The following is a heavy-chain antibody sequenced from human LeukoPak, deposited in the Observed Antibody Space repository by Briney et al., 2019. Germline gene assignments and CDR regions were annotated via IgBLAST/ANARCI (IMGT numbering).Heavy chain of an antibody. V-gene: IGHV3-11*01. CDR1: GFNFSASY. D-gene: IGHD4-17*01. J-gene: IGHJ4*02. CDR2: LSIRNIII. Sequence: GGSLRLSCEASGFNFSASYMAWIRLTPGKRLEWVSYLSIRNIIINYADSVRGRFIISRDDTKKSLYLHMNNLRIEDTAIYYCASGGDYAGVAALFRHWGQGSLVTVSS. CDR3: ASGGDYAGVAALFRH.